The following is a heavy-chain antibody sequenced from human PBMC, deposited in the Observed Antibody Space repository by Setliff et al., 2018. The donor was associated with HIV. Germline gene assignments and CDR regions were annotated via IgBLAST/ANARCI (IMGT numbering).Heavy chain of an antibody. V-gene: IGHV4-39*01. CDR3: ARHSGLGGYYSPFDY. CDR2: IYYSGIT. J-gene: IGHJ4*02. D-gene: IGHD3-22*01. CDR1: GGSISSSSEY. Sequence: SETLSLTCTVSGGSISSSSEYWGWVRQSPGKGLEWIGSIYYSGITYYNPSLKSRVAISVDTSMNQFSLVVTSVTAADTTVYYCARHSGLGGYYSPFDYWGPGTLVTSPQ.